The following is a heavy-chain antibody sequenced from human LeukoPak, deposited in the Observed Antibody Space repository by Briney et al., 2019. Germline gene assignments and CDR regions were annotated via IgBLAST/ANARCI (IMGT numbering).Heavy chain of an antibody. D-gene: IGHD4-17*01. CDR1: GYTFTSYD. Sequence: VASVKVSCKASGYTFTSYDINWVRQAPGQGLEWMGGIIPIFGTANYAQKFQGRVTITTDESTSTAYMELSSLRSEDTAVYYCARGYGDYANYWGQGTLVTVSS. J-gene: IGHJ4*02. V-gene: IGHV1-69*05. CDR2: IIPIFGTA. CDR3: ARGYGDYANY.